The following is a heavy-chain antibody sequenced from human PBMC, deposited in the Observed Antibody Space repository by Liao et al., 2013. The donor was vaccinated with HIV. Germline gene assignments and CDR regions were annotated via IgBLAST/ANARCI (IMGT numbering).Heavy chain of an antibody. Sequence: QVQLQQWGTGLLKPSETLSLTCAVYGESFSDYYWNWIRQPPREGAWSGLGKVNHSGSTNYNPSLKSRVTISVDTSKNQFSLKLSSVTAADTAVYYCARGGPYYDSSGLDFWGQGSLVAVSS. D-gene: IGHD3-22*01. J-gene: IGHJ4*02. CDR3: ARGGPYYDSSGLDF. CDR1: GESFSDYY. CDR2: VNHSGST. V-gene: IGHV4-34*01.